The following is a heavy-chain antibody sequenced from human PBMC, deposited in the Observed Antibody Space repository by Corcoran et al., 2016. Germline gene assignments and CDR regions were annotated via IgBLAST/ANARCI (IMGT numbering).Heavy chain of an antibody. CDR3: AGAMATKHYYYGMDV. CDR1: GCTFTSYY. J-gene: IGHJ6*02. D-gene: IGHD5-12*01. Sequence: QVQLVQSGAEVKKPGASVKVYCKASGCTFTSYYMHWVRQPPGQGLEWMGIINPSGGSTSYAQKFQGRVTMNRDTSTSTVYMELSSLRSEDTAVYYCAGAMATKHYYYGMDVWGQGTTVTVSS. V-gene: IGHV1-46*01. CDR2: INPSGGST.